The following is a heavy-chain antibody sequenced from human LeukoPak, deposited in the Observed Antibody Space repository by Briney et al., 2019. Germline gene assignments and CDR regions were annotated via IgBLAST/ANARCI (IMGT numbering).Heavy chain of an antibody. CDR2: ISSSSSYI. J-gene: IGHJ6*02. Sequence: PGGSLRLSCAASGFTFSSYGMNWVRQAPGKGLEWVSSISSSSSYIYYADSVKGRFTISRDNAKNSLYLQMNSLRAEDTAVYYCARGLRKGMDVWGQGTTVTVSS. D-gene: IGHD3-16*01. V-gene: IGHV3-21*01. CDR1: GFTFSSYG. CDR3: ARGLRKGMDV.